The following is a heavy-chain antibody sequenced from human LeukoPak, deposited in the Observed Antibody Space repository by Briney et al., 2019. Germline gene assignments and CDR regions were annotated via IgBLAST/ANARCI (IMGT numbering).Heavy chain of an antibody. D-gene: IGHD2-2*01. Sequence: SETLSLTCTVSGGSISSSSYYWGWIRQPPGKGLEWIGSIYYSGSTYYNPSLKSRVTISVDTSKNQFSLKLSSVTAADTAVYYCARGNQLPSGLLRYYYMDVWGKGTTVTVSS. CDR3: ARGNQLPSGLLRYYYMDV. V-gene: IGHV4-39*07. J-gene: IGHJ6*03. CDR2: IYYSGST. CDR1: GGSISSSSYY.